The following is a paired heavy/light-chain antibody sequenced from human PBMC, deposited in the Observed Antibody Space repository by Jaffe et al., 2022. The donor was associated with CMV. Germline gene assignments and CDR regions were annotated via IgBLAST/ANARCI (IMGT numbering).Light chain of an antibody. Sequence: QSALTQPRAVSGSPGQSVTISCTGTSRDVGGYNYVSWYQQHPGKVPKLVIYDVTKRPSGVPDRFSGSKSGNTASLSISGLQAEDEADYYCCSYVGGNNWVVFGGGTKLTVL. CDR3: CSYVGGNNWVV. J-gene: IGLJ2*01. CDR2: DVT. V-gene: IGLV2-11*01. CDR1: SRDVGGYNY.
Heavy chain of an antibody. J-gene: IGHJ4*02. CDR1: GFDFTNYW. Sequence: EVQLVQSGAEVKKPGESLKISCTESGFDFTNYWIAWVRQMPGKGLEWIGIIYPRDSDARYSPSFQGQVTISADTSIYTAYLQWNSLKASDTAMYYCARSISLVRGVNFDYWGQGTLVTVSS. CDR3: ARSISLVRGVNFDY. CDR2: IYPRDSDA. D-gene: IGHD3-10*01. V-gene: IGHV5-51*01.